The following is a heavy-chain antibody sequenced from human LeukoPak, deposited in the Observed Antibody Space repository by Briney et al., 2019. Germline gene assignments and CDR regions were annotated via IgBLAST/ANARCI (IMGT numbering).Heavy chain of an antibody. J-gene: IGHJ3*02. CDR2: IYPGDSDT. CDR1: GYSFTSYW. V-gene: IGHV5-51*01. CDR3: ARRYSSSSGASDALDM. D-gene: IGHD6-6*01. Sequence: PGESLKISCKGSGYSFTSYWIGWVRQMPGKGLEWMGIIYPGDSDTRYSPSFQGQVTMSADKSISTAYLQWSSLKASDTAMYYCARRYSSSSGASDALDMWGQGTMVTVSS.